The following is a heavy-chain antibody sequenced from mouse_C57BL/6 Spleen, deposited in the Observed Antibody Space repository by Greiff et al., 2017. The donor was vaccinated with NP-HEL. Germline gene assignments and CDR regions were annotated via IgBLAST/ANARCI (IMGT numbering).Heavy chain of an antibody. V-gene: IGHV10-3*01. J-gene: IGHJ4*01. Sequence: EVQVVESGGGLVQPKGSLKLSCAASGFTFNTYAMHWVRQAPGKGLEWVARIRSKSSNYATYYADSVKDRFTISRDDSQSMLYLQMNNLKTEDTAMYYCVRAAYYSNYDYAMDYWGQGTSVTVSS. CDR3: VRAAYYSNYDYAMDY. CDR2: IRSKSSNYAT. D-gene: IGHD2-5*01. CDR1: GFTFNTYA.